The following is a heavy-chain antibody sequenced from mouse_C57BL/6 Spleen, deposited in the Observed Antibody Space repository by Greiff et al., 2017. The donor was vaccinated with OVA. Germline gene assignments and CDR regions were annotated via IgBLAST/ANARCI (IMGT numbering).Heavy chain of an antibody. CDR2: IYPGSGST. V-gene: IGHV1-55*01. CDR1: GYTFTSYW. CDR3: AREEVITTVVATKGYFDV. J-gene: IGHJ1*03. Sequence: QVQLQQPGAELVKPGASVKMSCKASGYTFTSYWITWVKQRPGQGLEWIGDIYPGSGSTNYNEKFKSKATLTVDTSSSTAYMQLSSLTSEDSAVYYCAREEVITTVVATKGYFDVWGTGTTVTVSS. D-gene: IGHD1-1*01.